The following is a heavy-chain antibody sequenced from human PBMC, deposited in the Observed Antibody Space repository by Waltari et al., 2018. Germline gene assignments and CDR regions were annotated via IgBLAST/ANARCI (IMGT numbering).Heavy chain of an antibody. D-gene: IGHD5-12*01. CDR2: IYSTGSTI. CDR1: GFTFSDFS. Sequence: EVQLVESGGGLVQPGGSLRLSCAASGFTFSDFSMNWVRQAPGKGLEWVSYIYSTGSTIYYADSVKGRFTISRDNAQNSLYLQMNSLRADDTAVYYCARGYRKAFDIWCQGTMVTVSS. CDR3: ARGYRKAFDI. J-gene: IGHJ3*02. V-gene: IGHV3-48*04.